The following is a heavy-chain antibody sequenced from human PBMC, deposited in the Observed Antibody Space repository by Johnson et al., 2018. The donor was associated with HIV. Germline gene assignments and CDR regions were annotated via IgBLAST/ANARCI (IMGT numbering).Heavy chain of an antibody. CDR1: GFTLSSYA. Sequence: QVQLLESGGGVVQPGRSLRLSCAASGFTLSSYAMHWVRQAPGKGLEWVAVVSYDGSNKYYADSVKGRFTISRDNSKNTLYLQMNSLRADDTAVYYCARVASISIRPEAFDVWGQGTMVTVSS. V-gene: IGHV3-30*04. D-gene: IGHD6-6*01. CDR2: VSYDGSNK. J-gene: IGHJ3*01. CDR3: ARVASISIRPEAFDV.